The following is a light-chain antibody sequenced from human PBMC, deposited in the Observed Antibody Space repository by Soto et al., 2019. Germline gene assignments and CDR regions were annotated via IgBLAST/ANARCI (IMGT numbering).Light chain of an antibody. CDR3: HTYNSYSLHT. V-gene: IGKV1-5*01. CDR1: QSVSRR. Sequence: DIQMTQSPSTLSASVGDRITITGRASQSVSRRLAWFQQKPGKAPKLLIYDASSLESGVPSRFSGRGSGTEFTLTISSLQPDDCATYYCHTYNSYSLHTFGQGTKLEIK. CDR2: DAS. J-gene: IGKJ2*01.